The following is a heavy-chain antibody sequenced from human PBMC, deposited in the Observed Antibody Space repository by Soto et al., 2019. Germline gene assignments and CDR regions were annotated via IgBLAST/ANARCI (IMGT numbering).Heavy chain of an antibody. J-gene: IGHJ4*02. V-gene: IGHV4-39*02. CDR2: FFIGGNT. D-gene: IGHD2-8*02. CDR3: ARDKITGLFDY. Sequence: SETLSLTCTVSGGSISSSTYYWGWMRQPPGKGLEWIASFFIGGNTYYNPSLKSRVTISVDTSKNQFSLKLTSVTAADTAVDYCARDKITGLFDYWGQGTLVTVSS. CDR1: GGSISSSTYY.